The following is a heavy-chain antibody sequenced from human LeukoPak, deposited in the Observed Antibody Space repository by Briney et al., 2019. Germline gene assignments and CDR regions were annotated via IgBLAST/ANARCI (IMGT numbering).Heavy chain of an antibody. Sequence: SETLSLTCTVSGGSISSYYWSWIRQPPGKGLEWIGYIYYSGSTNYNPSLKSRVTISVDTSKNQFSLKLSSATAADTAVYYCARDSSGTFDYWGQGTLVTVSS. D-gene: IGHD3-10*01. CDR2: IYYSGST. J-gene: IGHJ4*02. V-gene: IGHV4-59*01. CDR1: GGSISSYY. CDR3: ARDSSGTFDY.